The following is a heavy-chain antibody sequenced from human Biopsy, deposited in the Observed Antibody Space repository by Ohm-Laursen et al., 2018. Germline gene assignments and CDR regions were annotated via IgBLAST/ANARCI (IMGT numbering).Heavy chain of an antibody. CDR3: ARDTRWSPYSMDV. D-gene: IGHD4-23*01. J-gene: IGHJ6*02. V-gene: IGHV3-11*01. CDR1: GFSFSDYH. CDR2: ISGGGTI. Sequence: SLRLSCAASGFSFSDYHMRWIRQAPGRGLEWVSYISGGGTIYYGDSMKGRVTISRGNAKNSLYLQMHGLRAEDTAVYYCARDTRWSPYSMDVWGQGTTVTVSS.